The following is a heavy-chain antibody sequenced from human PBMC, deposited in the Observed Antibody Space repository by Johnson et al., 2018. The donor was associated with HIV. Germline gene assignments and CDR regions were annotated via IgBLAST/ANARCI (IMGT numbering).Heavy chain of an antibody. CDR1: GFTFSTYW. CDR2: IKQDGSEK. CDR3: VIDRDRLNWNYGALDI. V-gene: IGHV3-7*01. Sequence: VQLVESGGGLVQPGGSLRLSCAVSGFTFSTYWMSWVRQVPGKGLEWVANIKQDGSEKYYVDSVKGRFTISRDNVKNLLYLQMNSLRAEDTAVFYCVIDRDRLNWNYGALDIWGQGTMVTVSS. J-gene: IGHJ3*02. D-gene: IGHD1-7*01.